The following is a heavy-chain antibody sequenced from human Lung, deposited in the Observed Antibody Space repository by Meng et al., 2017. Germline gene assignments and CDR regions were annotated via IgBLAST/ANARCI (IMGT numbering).Heavy chain of an antibody. V-gene: IGHV1-18*01. Sequence: QAQLLQSGAEVKKPGASLKVSVNASGYTFTSYGFSWFRQAPGQGLEWMAWLGTHDGDTSHAPRFQGRVTVTADRPTATAYMELRNLRSDDTGVYYCARGTPGRRYAEYWGQGTLVTVSS. CDR2: LGTHDGDT. J-gene: IGHJ4*02. D-gene: IGHD3-10*01. CDR3: ARGTPGRRYAEY. CDR1: GYTFTSYG.